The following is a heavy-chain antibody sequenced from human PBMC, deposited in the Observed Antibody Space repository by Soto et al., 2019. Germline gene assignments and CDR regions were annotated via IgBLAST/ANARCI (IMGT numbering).Heavy chain of an antibody. J-gene: IGHJ4*02. D-gene: IGHD3-22*01. Sequence: QVQLVQSGAEVKKPGASVKVSCKVSGYSFITYGVSWVRQAPGQGLDWMGWISTYNGNTKYAERLQGRVTMTTDTTTSTAYRELRSLRSDDTAVYYCARGPTDYHDNSGNDFWEYWGQGTLVTVSS. CDR3: ARGPTDYHDNSGNDFWEY. V-gene: IGHV1-18*01. CDR2: ISTYNGNT. CDR1: GYSFITYG.